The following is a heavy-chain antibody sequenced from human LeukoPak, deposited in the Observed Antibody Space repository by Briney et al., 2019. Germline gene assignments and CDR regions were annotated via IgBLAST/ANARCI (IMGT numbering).Heavy chain of an antibody. V-gene: IGHV3-15*01. J-gene: IGHJ3*02. Sequence: GGSLRLSCAASGFIFGNAYMSWVRQAPGKGLEWVGRIKHKAEGGTIDYAAPVKGRFTISRDDSTSTLHLQMNSLRTEDTAVYYCGTGSAFDIWGPGTMVTVSS. CDR2: IKHKAEGGTI. CDR3: GTGSAFDI. D-gene: IGHD1-1*01. CDR1: GFIFGNAY.